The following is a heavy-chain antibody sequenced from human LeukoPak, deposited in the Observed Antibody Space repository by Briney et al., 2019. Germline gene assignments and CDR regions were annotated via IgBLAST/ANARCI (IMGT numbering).Heavy chain of an antibody. D-gene: IGHD5-18*01. V-gene: IGHV3-9*01. CDR3: ARSRDKNTYGYAY. CDR2: ISWNSGSI. J-gene: IGHJ4*02. Sequence: GGSLRLSCAASGFTFDDYAMHWVRRTPGKGLEWVSGISWNSGSIGYADSVKGRFTISRDNAENSLYLQMNNLRAEGTAVYYCARSRDKNTYGYAYWGQGTLVTVSS. CDR1: GFTFDDYA.